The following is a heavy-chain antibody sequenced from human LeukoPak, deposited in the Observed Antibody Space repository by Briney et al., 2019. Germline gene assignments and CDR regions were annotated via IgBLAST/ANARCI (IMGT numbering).Heavy chain of an antibody. Sequence: GRSLRLSCAASGFTFSDNTMHWLRQTPGKGLEWVAVISYDGSNKYYADSVKGRFTISRDNSKNTLYLQMNSLRAEDTAVYYCAKDLGGGGGYEYYYYGMDVWGQGTTVTVSS. J-gene: IGHJ6*02. CDR1: GFTFSDNT. V-gene: IGHV3-30*04. CDR3: AKDLGGGGGYEYYYYGMDV. D-gene: IGHD5-12*01. CDR2: ISYDGSNK.